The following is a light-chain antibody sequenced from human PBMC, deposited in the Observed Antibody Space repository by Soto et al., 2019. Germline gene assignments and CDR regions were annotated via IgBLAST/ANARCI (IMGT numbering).Light chain of an antibody. CDR2: IVS. CDR3: QQFGSSVWT. J-gene: IGKJ1*01. Sequence: EIVLTQSPGTLSLSPGERATLSCRASQTVTSTFLAWYQQKPGQAPRLLIYIVSRRATGIPDRFSGSGSGTDFTLTISRLEPEDFAVYFCQQFGSSVWTFGQGTKVEIK. CDR1: QTVTSTF. V-gene: IGKV3-20*01.